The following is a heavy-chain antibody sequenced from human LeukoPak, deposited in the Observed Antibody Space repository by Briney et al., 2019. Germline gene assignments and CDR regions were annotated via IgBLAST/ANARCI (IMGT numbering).Heavy chain of an antibody. CDR3: AKRGVVIRVILVGLHKEAYYFDS. Sequence: GGSLRLSCAVSGITFSNYGMSWVRQAPGKGLEWVAGISGSGGSTNYADSVRGRFTISRDNPKNTLFLQMNSLRAEDTAVYFCAKRGVVIRVILVGLHKEAYYFDSWGQGALVTVSS. J-gene: IGHJ4*02. D-gene: IGHD3-10*01. CDR2: ISGSGGST. V-gene: IGHV3-23*01. CDR1: GITFSNYG.